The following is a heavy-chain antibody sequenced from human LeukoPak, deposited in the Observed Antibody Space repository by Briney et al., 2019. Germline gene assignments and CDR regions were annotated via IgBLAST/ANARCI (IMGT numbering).Heavy chain of an antibody. V-gene: IGHV7-4-1*02. D-gene: IGHD5-18*01. J-gene: IGHJ4*02. CDR3: AREAYSSAYYFDH. CDR2: INTNTGNP. Sequence: ASVKVSCKASGYTFTSYDINWVRQATGQGLEWMGWINTNTGNPSYARGFTGRFVFSLDTSVSTAYLQISSLKAEDTAVYYCAREAYSSAYYFDHWGQGTLVTVSS. CDR1: GYTFTSYD.